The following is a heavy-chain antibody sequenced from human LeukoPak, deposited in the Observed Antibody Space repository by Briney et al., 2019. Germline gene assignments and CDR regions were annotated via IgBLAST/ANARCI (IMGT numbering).Heavy chain of an antibody. CDR1: GGSISSGGCY. CDR2: IYYSGST. D-gene: IGHD3-10*01. Sequence: SETLSLTCTVSGGSISSGGCYWSWIRQHPGKGLEWIGYIYYSGSTYYNPSLKSRVTISVDTSKNQFSLKLSSVTAADTAVYYCARGLITMVRGVIIKGNWFDPWGQGTLVTVSS. V-gene: IGHV4-31*03. J-gene: IGHJ5*02. CDR3: ARGLITMVRGVIIKGNWFDP.